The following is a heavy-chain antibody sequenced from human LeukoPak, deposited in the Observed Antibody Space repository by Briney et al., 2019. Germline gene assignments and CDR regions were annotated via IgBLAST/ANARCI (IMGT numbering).Heavy chain of an antibody. D-gene: IGHD3-22*01. CDR3: ARFYYYDSSGSFDY. CDR1: GGSISSYY. V-gene: IGHV4-4*07. CDR2: IYTTGST. Sequence: PSETLSLTCTVSGGSISSYYWSWIRQPAGKGLEWIGRIYTTGSTKYNPSLKSRVTMSVDTSKNQFSLKLSSVTAADTAVYYCARFYYYDSSGSFDYWGQGTLVTVSS. J-gene: IGHJ4*02.